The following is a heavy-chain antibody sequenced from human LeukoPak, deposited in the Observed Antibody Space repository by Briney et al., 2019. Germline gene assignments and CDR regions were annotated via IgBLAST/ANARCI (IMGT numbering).Heavy chain of an antibody. V-gene: IGHV4-4*08. CDR2: VYSSGNT. Sequence: SETLSLTCTVSDGSISIYYWSWIRQPPGKGLEWIGYVYSSGNTNYSPSLKGRAIISADTTKNQFSLKLTSVTAADTAVYYCVRDRVLTYWGQGILVTVSS. CDR1: DGSISIYY. D-gene: IGHD2-8*01. CDR3: VRDRVLTY. J-gene: IGHJ4*02.